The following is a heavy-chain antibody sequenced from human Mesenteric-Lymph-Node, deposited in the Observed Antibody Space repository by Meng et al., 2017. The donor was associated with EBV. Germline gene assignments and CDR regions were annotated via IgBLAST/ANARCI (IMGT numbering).Heavy chain of an antibody. D-gene: IGHD5-24*01. CDR3: AKDQIPGDGYVNVDY. Sequence: EQLVESGGGLVEPWGSLVFSCAAFGFTFSSYAMSWVRQAPGKGLEWVSEIFGIGGVIYYADSVKGRFTISRDNSKNTVYLRMNSLRGEDTAIYYCAKDQIPGDGYVNVDYWGQGILVTVSS. J-gene: IGHJ4*02. CDR2: IFGIGGVI. V-gene: IGHV3-23*04. CDR1: GFTFSSYA.